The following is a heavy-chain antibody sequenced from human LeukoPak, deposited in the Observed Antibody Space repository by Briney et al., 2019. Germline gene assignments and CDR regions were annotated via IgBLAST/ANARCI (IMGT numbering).Heavy chain of an antibody. J-gene: IGHJ6*04. V-gene: IGHV4-38-2*02. Sequence: SETLSLTCAVSGYSISSGYYWGWIRQPPGKGLEWIGSIYHSGSTYYNPSLKRLVTISVDTSKNQFSLKLSSVTAADTAVYYCARDSYDRIIDYYYYGMDVWGKGTTVTVSS. CDR2: IYHSGST. CDR1: GYSISSGYY. CDR3: ARDSYDRIIDYYYYGMDV. D-gene: IGHD3-3*02.